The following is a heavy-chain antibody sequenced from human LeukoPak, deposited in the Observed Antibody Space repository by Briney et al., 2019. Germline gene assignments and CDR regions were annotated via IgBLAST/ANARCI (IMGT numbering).Heavy chain of an antibody. CDR2: IYHSGST. D-gene: IGHD3-10*01. CDR3: ARDRTMVRGVIFDY. J-gene: IGHJ4*02. CDR1: GGSISSYY. V-gene: IGHV4-38-2*02. Sequence: SETLSPTCTVSGGSISSYYWSWIRQPAGKGLEWIGSIYHSGSTYYNPSLKSRVTISVDTSKNQFSLKLSSVTAADTAVYYCARDRTMVRGVIFDYWGQGTLVTVSS.